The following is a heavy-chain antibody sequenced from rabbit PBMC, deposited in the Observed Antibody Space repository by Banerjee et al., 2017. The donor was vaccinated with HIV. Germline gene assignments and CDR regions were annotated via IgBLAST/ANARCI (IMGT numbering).Heavy chain of an antibody. D-gene: IGHD1-1*01. CDR2: IYTGILDSI. CDR3: AGSLVDNANL. CDR1: GFDFSSDA. Sequence: QEQLVESGGGLVQPEGSLTLTCKASGFDFSSDAMCWVRQAPGKGLEWIACIYTGILDSIYYASWAKGRFTISKTSPTTVTLQMTSLTVADTATYLCAGSLVDNANLWGQGTLVTVS. J-gene: IGHJ4*01. V-gene: IGHV1S45*01.